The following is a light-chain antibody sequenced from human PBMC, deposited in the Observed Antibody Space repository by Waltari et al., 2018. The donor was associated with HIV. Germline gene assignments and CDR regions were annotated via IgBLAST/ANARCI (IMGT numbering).Light chain of an antibody. Sequence: DIQMTQIPSSLSASVGDRVTTSCRANESVSTYLNWYQAKPGKAPKLLIYAASLLQSGVPPRFSGSGSGTDFSLTIRSLELEGGATYFCQQSYSHPRSFGPGSRLEIK. CDR1: ESVSTY. CDR3: QQSYSHPRS. CDR2: AAS. J-gene: IGKJ3*01. V-gene: IGKV1-39*01.